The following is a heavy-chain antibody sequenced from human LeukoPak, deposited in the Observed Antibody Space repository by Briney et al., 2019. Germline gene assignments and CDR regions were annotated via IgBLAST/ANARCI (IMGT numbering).Heavy chain of an antibody. CDR1: GRSISSSNYY. Sequence: MPSETLSLTCTLSGRSISSSNYYWGCIRQPPGKGLEWIGNIYYSGSTYYNPSLKSRVTISVDTSKNQFSLKLSSVTAADTAVYYCARRGYSYGYFDYWGQGTLVTVSS. J-gene: IGHJ4*02. CDR3: ARRGYSYGYFDY. CDR2: IYYSGST. D-gene: IGHD5-18*01. V-gene: IGHV4-39*01.